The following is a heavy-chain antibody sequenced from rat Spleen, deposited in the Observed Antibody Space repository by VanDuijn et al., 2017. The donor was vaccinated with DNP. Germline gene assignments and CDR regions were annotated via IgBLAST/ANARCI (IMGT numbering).Heavy chain of an antibody. V-gene: IGHV5-25*01. D-gene: IGHD5-1*01. J-gene: IGHJ1*01. CDR3: TRGAGSPYWSFDF. Sequence: EVQLVESGGGLVQPGRSMKLSCAASGFTFNNYFMAWVRQAPTKGLEWVASITAGGGNTYYRDSVKGRFTISRDNAENTVYLQMNSLRSEDTATYYCTRGAGSPYWSFDFWGPGTMVTVSS. CDR2: ITAGGGNT. CDR1: GFTFNNYF.